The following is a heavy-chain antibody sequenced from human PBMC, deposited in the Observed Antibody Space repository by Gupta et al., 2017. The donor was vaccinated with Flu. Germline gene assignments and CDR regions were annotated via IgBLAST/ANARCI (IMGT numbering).Heavy chain of an antibody. D-gene: IGHD3-10*01. CDR3: ARVQQVRVPYGMDV. CDR1: GGSISSGSYY. CDR2: TYTSGNT. J-gene: IGHJ6*02. Sequence: QVQLQESGPGLVKPSQTLSLTCTVSGGSISSGSYYWSWIRQPAGKGLEWIGRTYTSGNTNYNPSLKSRVTISVDTSKNQFSLKLSSVTAADTAVYYCARVQQVRVPYGMDVWGQGTTVTVSS. V-gene: IGHV4-61*02.